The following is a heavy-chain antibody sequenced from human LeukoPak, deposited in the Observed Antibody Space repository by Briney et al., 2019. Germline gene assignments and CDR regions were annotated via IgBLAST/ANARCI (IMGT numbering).Heavy chain of an antibody. D-gene: IGHD3-10*01. CDR2: ISSRSSYI. CDR3: ARDLITMVRGVMGY. V-gene: IGHV3-21*01. J-gene: IGHJ4*02. CDR1: GFTFSTYS. Sequence: GGSLRLSCAASGFTFSTYSMNWVRQAPGKGREGVSSISSRSSYIYYADSVRGRFTISRDNAKKSLYLQMNSLRAEDTAVYYCARDLITMVRGVMGYWGQGTLVTVSS.